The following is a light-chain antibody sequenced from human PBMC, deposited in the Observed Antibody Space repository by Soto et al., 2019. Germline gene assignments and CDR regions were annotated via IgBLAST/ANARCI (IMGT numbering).Light chain of an antibody. CDR2: EGH. CDR1: SGFVRNFRL. J-gene: IGLJ1*01. CDR3: CLYIGATTYV. V-gene: IGLV2-23*01. Sequence: QSALAQPASGSGSPGQSITISCTGTSGFVRNFRLFSWYQQHPGKAPKVMITEGHRRRSGVPDRVSGSTSVSSASLTISGLQVDDEADYYCCLYIGATTYVFGTGTKVTVL.